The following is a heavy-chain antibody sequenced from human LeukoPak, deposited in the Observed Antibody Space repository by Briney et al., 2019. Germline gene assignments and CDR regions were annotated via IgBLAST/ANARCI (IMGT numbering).Heavy chain of an antibody. CDR1: GFTFSSYA. D-gene: IGHD1-14*01. CDR3: ARAGPTGYYYYVDV. V-gene: IGHV3-30-3*01. CDR2: ISYDGSNK. Sequence: GGSLRLSCAASGFTFSSYAMHWVRQAPGKGLEWVAVISYDGSNKYYADSVKGRFTISRDNSKNTLYLQMNSLRAEGTAVYYCARAGPTGYYYYVDVWGKGTTVTVSS. J-gene: IGHJ6*03.